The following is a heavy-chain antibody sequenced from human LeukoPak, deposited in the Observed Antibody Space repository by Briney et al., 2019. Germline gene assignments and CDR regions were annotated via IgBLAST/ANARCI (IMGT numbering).Heavy chain of an antibody. J-gene: IGHJ5*02. D-gene: IGHD1-1*01. Sequence: PSETLSLTCTLSGDSITDFYWSWIRQPAGKGLEWLGRIYMSGSTNYNPSLKSRVTMSVDTSKKQCSLKLTSMTAADTAVYYCVRGGRGNFDPWGQGTLVIVS. CDR3: VRGGRGNFDP. V-gene: IGHV4-4*07. CDR1: GDSITDFY. CDR2: IYMSGST.